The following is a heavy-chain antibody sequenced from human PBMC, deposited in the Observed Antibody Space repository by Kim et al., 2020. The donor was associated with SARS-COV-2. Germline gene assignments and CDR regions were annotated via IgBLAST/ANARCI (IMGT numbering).Heavy chain of an antibody. J-gene: IGHJ5*02. CDR2: INHSGST. D-gene: IGHD6-13*01. V-gene: IGHV4-34*01. CDR1: GGSFSGYY. CDR3: ASRKRQLVNNWFDP. Sequence: SETLSLTCAVYGGSFSGYYWSWIRQPPGKGLEWIGEINHSGSTNYNPSLKSRVTISVGTSKNQFSLKLSSVTAADTAVYYCASRKRQLVNNWFDPWGQGTLVTVSS.